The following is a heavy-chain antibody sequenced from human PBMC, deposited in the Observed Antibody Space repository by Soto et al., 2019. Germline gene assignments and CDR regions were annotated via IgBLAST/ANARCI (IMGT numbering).Heavy chain of an antibody. CDR2: IIPIFGTA. CDR3: ARGSTSCFTRTQGCNWFDP. CDR1: GWTFSSYA. D-gene: IGHD2-2*01. V-gene: IGHV1-69*13. Sequence: GASVKVSCKACGWTFSSYAISWVGQAAGQGREWMGGIIPIFGTANYAQKFQGRVTITADESTSTAYMELSSLRSEDTAVYYCARGSTSCFTRTQGCNWFDPWGQGTLVTVSS. J-gene: IGHJ5*02.